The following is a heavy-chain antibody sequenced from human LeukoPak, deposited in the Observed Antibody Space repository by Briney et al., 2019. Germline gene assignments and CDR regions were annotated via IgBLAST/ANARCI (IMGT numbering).Heavy chain of an antibody. V-gene: IGHV3-69-1*01. CDR3: ARRFSRSRRSWFDP. CDR1: GFTFSDYS. Sequence: GGSLRLSCTASGFTFSDYSVSWVRQAPGKGLEWVSCITGISDIYYADSVKGRFTISRDNAKNSLYLQMNSLRAEDTAVYYCARRFSRSRRSWFDPWGQGTLVTVSS. CDR2: ITGISDI. J-gene: IGHJ5*02. D-gene: IGHD6-13*01.